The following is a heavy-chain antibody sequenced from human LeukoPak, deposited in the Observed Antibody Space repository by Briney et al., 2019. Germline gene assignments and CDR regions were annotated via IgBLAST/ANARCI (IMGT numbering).Heavy chain of an antibody. J-gene: IGHJ4*02. Sequence: PGGSLRLSCAASGFLFSSFWMSWVPQAPGKGLEWVSNLKQDGNERHYVDSVKGRFTISRDNAKNSMNLHMNSLRAEDTAVYYCARAITYYYDSSVYSWGQGTLVTVSS. CDR2: LKQDGNER. V-gene: IGHV3-7*04. CDR1: GFLFSSFW. CDR3: ARAITYYYDSSVYS. D-gene: IGHD3-22*01.